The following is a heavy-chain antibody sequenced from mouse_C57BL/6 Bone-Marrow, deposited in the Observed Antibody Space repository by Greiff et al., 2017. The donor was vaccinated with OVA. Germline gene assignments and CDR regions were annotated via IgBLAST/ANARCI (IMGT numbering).Heavy chain of an antibody. CDR2: IDPSDSYT. V-gene: IGHV1-50*01. J-gene: IGHJ3*01. CDR1: GYTFTSYW. Sequence: VQLQQPGAELVKPGASVKLSCKASGYTFTSYWMQWVKQRPGQGLEWIGEIDPSDSYTNYNQKFKGYATLTVDTSSSTAYMQLSSLTSEDSAVYYCASAVFAYWGQGTLVTVSA. CDR3: ASAVFAY.